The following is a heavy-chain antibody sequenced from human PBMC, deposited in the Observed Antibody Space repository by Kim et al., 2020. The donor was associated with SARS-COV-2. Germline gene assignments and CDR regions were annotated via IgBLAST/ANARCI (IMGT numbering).Heavy chain of an antibody. J-gene: IGHJ4*02. CDR1: GGSFSGYY. Sequence: SETLSLTCAVYGGSFSGYYWSWIRQPPGKGLEWIGEINHSGSTNYNPSLKSRVTISVDTSKNQFSLKLSSVTAADTAVYYCARTSLELLWFGERKSYYFDYWGQGTLVTVSS. D-gene: IGHD3-10*01. CDR2: INHSGST. CDR3: ARTSLELLWFGERKSYYFDY. V-gene: IGHV4-34*01.